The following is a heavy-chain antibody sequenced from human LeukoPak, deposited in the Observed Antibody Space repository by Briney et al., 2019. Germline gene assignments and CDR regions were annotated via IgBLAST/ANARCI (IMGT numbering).Heavy chain of an antibody. Sequence: SVNVSCKASGGTFSSYAISWVRQAPGQGLEWMGRIIPILGIANYAQKFQGRVTITADKSTSTAYMELSSLRSEDTAVYYCARDQSYYDFWSGYGLPHYGMDVWGQGTTVTVSS. CDR2: IIPILGIA. CDR1: GGTFSSYA. J-gene: IGHJ6*02. CDR3: ARDQSYYDFWSGYGLPHYGMDV. D-gene: IGHD3-3*01. V-gene: IGHV1-69*04.